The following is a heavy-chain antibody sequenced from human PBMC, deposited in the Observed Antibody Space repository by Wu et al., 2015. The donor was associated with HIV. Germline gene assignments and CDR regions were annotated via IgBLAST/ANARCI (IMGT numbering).Heavy chain of an antibody. CDR2: ISAYNDNK. V-gene: IGHV1-18*04. Sequence: QVRLVQSGPEVKKPGASVKVSCKASGYAFIRYGISWVRQAPGQGLEWLGWISAYNDNKKFAQKFRGRVTLTTDTSTSTGYMELRSLRSDDTAVYYCARVGCSPTSCWYYFDYWGQGTLVAVSS. CDR3: ARVGCSPTSCWYYFDY. CDR1: GYAFIRYG. D-gene: IGHD2-2*01. J-gene: IGHJ4*02.